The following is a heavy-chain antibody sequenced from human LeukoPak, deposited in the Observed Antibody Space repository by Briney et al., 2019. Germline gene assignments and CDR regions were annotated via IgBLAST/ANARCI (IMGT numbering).Heavy chain of an antibody. D-gene: IGHD3-3*01. CDR2: INQPTSER. Sequence: PGGSLRLSCAASGFTFGIYWMSWVRQAPGQGPEWVASINQPTSERYYVDSVKGRFTISRDNAKNSLYLQMSSLRAEDTGVYYCARRGSASRSGFNVWGQGTMVTVSS. J-gene: IGHJ3*01. CDR1: GFTFGIYW. CDR3: ARRGSASRSGFNV. V-gene: IGHV3-7*01.